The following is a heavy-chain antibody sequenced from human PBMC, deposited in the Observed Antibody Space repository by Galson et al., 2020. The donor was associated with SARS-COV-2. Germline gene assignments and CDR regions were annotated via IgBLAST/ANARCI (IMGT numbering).Heavy chain of an antibody. J-gene: IGHJ4*02. Sequence: ASETLSLTCTVSGGSISSSSYYWGWIRQPPGKGLEWIGSIYYSGSTYYNPSLKSRVTISVDTSKNQFSLKLSSLTAADTAVYYCARDRAVYGDLYYFDYWGQGTLVTVSS. CDR2: IYYSGST. V-gene: IGHV4-39*07. CDR3: ARDRAVYGDLYYFDY. D-gene: IGHD4-17*01. CDR1: GGSISSSSYY.